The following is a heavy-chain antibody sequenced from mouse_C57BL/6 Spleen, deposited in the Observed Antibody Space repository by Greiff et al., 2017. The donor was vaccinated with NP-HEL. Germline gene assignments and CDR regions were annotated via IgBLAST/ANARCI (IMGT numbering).Heavy chain of an antibody. J-gene: IGHJ2*01. D-gene: IGHD2-4*01. CDR2: ISSGSSTI. Sequence: EVKVVESGGGLVKPGGSLKLSCAASGFTFSDYGMHWVRQAPEKGLEWVAYISSGSSTIYYADTVKGRFTISRDNAKNTLFLQMTSLRSEDTAMYYCASGDYAHWGQGTTLTVSS. CDR3: ASGDYAH. V-gene: IGHV5-17*01. CDR1: GFTFSDYG.